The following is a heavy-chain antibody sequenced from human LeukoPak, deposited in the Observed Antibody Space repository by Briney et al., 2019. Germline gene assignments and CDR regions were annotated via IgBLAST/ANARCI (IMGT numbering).Heavy chain of an antibody. Sequence: ASVKVSCKVSGYTLTELSMHWVRRAPGKGLEWMGGFDPEDGETIYAQKFQGRVTMTEDTSTDTAYMELSSLRSEDTAVYYCATDRYCSGGSCYSGVDWFDPWGQGTLVTVSS. CDR2: FDPEDGET. CDR3: ATDRYCSGGSCYSGVDWFDP. V-gene: IGHV1-24*01. CDR1: GYTLTELS. J-gene: IGHJ5*02. D-gene: IGHD2-15*01.